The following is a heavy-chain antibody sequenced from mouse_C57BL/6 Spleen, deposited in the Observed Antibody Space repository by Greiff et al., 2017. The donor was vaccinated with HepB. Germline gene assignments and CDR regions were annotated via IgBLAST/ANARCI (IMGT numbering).Heavy chain of an antibody. Sequence: DVQLVESGGGLVKPGGSLKLSCAASGFTFSDYGMHWVRQAPEKGLEWVAYISSGSSTIYYADTVKGRFTISRDNAKNTLFLQMTSLRSEDTAMYYCARKNYYYGNWYFDVWGAGTTVTVSS. D-gene: IGHD1-1*01. CDR3: ARKNYYYGNWYFDV. V-gene: IGHV5-17*01. CDR2: ISSGSSTI. CDR1: GFTFSDYG. J-gene: IGHJ1*01.